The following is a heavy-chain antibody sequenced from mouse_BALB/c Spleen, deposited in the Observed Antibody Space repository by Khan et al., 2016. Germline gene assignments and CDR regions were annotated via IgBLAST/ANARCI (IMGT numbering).Heavy chain of an antibody. CDR1: GFSLSSYG. CDR3: ARSDDCGAAMDY. Sequence: QVELKESGPGLVAPARSLSITCTVSGFSLSSYGVHWVRQPPGKGLEWLVVIWSDGSKTYNSAPKSRRSISKDNSNSQVVLNMISLQADDTAMYYCARSDDCGAAMDYWGQGTSVTVSS. V-gene: IGHV2-6*02. D-gene: IGHD2-4*01. CDR2: IWSDGSK. J-gene: IGHJ4*01.